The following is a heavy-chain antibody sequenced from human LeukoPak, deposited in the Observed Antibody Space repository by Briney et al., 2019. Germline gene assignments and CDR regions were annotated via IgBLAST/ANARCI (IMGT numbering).Heavy chain of an antibody. Sequence: GGSLRLSCAASGFTFSSYNMNWVRQAPGKGLEWVANIKQDGSEKYYVDSVKGRFTISRDNAKNSLYLQMNSLRAEDTAVYYCARGIYDFWSGYLSVAFDIWGQGTMVTVSS. J-gene: IGHJ3*02. CDR1: GFTFSSYN. V-gene: IGHV3-7*01. CDR2: IKQDGSEK. D-gene: IGHD3-3*01. CDR3: ARGIYDFWSGYLSVAFDI.